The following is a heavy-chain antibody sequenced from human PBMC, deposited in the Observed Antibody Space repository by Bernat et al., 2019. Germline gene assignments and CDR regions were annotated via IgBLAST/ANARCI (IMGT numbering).Heavy chain of an antibody. J-gene: IGHJ4*02. V-gene: IGHV3-23*04. CDR2: ISGSAGNT. D-gene: IGHD3-9*01. Sequence: EVQLVESGGGLVQPGGSLRLSCAASGFTFSSYAMTWVRQAPGKGLEWVSSISGSAGNTYYADSMKGRFTISRDNSKNTLSLQMNSLRAEDTAVYYCAKGELVTTPRRFDYWGQGTLVTVSS. CDR3: AKGELVTTPRRFDY. CDR1: GFTFSSYA.